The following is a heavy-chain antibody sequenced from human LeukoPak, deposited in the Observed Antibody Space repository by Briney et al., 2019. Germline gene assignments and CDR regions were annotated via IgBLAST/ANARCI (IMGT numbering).Heavy chain of an antibody. CDR1: GGSISSYY. D-gene: IGHD6-19*01. CDR3: ARYSSGWRYYFDY. CDR2: IYYSGST. V-gene: IGHV4-59*01. J-gene: IGHJ4*02. Sequence: SETLSLTCTVSGGSISSYYWSWIRQPPGKGLEWIGYIYYSGSTNYNPSLKSRVTMSVDTSKNQFSLKLSSVTAADTAVYYCARYSSGWRYYFDYWGQGTLVTVSS.